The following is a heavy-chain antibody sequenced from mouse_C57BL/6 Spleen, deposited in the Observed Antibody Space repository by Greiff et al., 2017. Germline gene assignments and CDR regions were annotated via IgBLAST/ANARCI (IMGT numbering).Heavy chain of an antibody. J-gene: IGHJ4*01. Sequence: EVKLEESGEGLVKPGGSLKLSCAASGFTFSSYAMSWVRQTPEKRLEWVAYISSGGDYIYYADTVKGRFTISRDNARNTLYLQMSSLKSEDTAMYYCTRGYGEGAMDYRGQRTSVTVYS. CDR1: GFTFSSYA. CDR3: TRGYGEGAMDY. CDR2: ISSGGDYI. V-gene: IGHV5-9-1*02. D-gene: IGHD2-13*01.